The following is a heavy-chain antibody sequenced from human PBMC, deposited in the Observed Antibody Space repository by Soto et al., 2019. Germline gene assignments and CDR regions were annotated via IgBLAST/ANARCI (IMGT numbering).Heavy chain of an antibody. CDR3: ARGIYYFDS. CDR2: IYFAGST. V-gene: IGHV4-39*01. J-gene: IGHJ4*02. D-gene: IGHD3-3*01. CDR1: GGSISSDNSY. Sequence: HLQLQESGPGLVKPSETLSLTCTVSGGSISSDNSYWGWFRQPPGKGLEWIGNIYFAGSTYYNESLESRVTLSVDTSKNQFYLRLSSMTAADTSVYYCARGIYYFDSWGRGTLVTVSS.